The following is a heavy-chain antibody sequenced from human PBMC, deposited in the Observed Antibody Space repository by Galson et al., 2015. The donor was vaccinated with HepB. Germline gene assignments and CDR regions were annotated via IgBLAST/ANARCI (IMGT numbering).Heavy chain of an antibody. CDR2: ISGGTATT. CDR3: AKKIVTVGGSRCFHP. D-gene: IGHD1-26*01. CDR1: GFSFSNFA. V-gene: IGHV3-23*01. J-gene: IGHJ5*02. Sequence: SLRLSCAASGFSFSNFAMTWVRQAPGKGLEWVSTISGGTATTYYADSVKGRFSISRDNSKNTLYLQMNSLRAEDTAVYYCAKKIVTVGGSRCFHPWGHGTLLTV.